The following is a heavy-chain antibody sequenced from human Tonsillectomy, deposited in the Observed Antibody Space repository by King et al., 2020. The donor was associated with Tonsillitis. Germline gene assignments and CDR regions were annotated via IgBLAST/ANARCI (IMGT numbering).Heavy chain of an antibody. CDR2: IYSSGST. Sequence: VQLQESGPGLVKPSETLSLTCTVSGDSISGYYWSWIRQPAGKGLEWIGRIYSSGSTNYNPSLKSRVAMSVDTSKNQFSLKLSSVTAADTAVYFCARDYYDSSGYFSYSFDYWGQGALVTVSS. V-gene: IGHV4-4*07. D-gene: IGHD3-22*01. J-gene: IGHJ4*02. CDR3: ARDYYDSSGYFSYSFDY. CDR1: GDSISGYY.